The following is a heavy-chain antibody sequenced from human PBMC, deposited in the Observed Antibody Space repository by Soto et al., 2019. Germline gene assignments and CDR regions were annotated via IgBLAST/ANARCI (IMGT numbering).Heavy chain of an antibody. J-gene: IGHJ5*02. CDR2: INPNSGGT. CDR3: ARALDSSGYYRFDP. V-gene: IGHV1-2*02. D-gene: IGHD3-22*01. CDR1: GYTFTGCY. Sequence: GASVKVSCKASGYTFTGCYMHWVRQAPGQGLEWMGWINPNSGGTNYAQKFQGRVTMTRDTSISTAYMELSRLRSDDTAVYYCARALDSSGYYRFDPLGQGTLVTVS.